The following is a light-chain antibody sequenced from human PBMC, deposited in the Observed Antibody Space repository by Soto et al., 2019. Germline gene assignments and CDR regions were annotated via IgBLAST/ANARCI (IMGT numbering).Light chain of an antibody. V-gene: IGKV3-15*01. J-gene: IGKJ4*01. CDR1: QSISSN. CDR2: RTS. Sequence: EIVMTQSPATLSVSPGERATLSCRASQSISSNLAWYQQKPGQAPRLLMFRTSSRATGLPARFSGSGSGTEFNLTISSLQSEDFGVYYCQQYNNWPRATFGGGTKVDIK. CDR3: QQYNNWPRAT.